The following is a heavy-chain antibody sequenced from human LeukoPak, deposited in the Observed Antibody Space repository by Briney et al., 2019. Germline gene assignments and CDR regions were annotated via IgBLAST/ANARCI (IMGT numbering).Heavy chain of an antibody. CDR3: ARGTNGDFGY. D-gene: IGHD2-8*01. CDR2: IYYSGST. V-gene: IGHV4-59*01. Sequence: SETLSLTCTVSGGSISSYYWSWIRQPPGKGLEWIGYIYYSGSTNYNPTLKSRVTISVDTSKNQFSLKLSSVTAADTAVYYCARGTNGDFGYWGQGTLVTVSS. CDR1: GGSISSYY. J-gene: IGHJ4*02.